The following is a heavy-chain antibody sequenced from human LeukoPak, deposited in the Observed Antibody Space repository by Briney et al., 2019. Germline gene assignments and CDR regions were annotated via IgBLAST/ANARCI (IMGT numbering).Heavy chain of an antibody. J-gene: IGHJ4*02. Sequence: GGSLRLSCAASGFTFSSYGMHWVRQAPGKGLEWVAVISYDGSNKYYADSVKGRFTISRDNSKNTLYLQMNSLRAEDTAVYYCARDRGSYDYWGQGTLVTVSS. CDR1: GFTFSSYG. CDR2: ISYDGSNK. CDR3: ARDRGSYDY. V-gene: IGHV3-30*03. D-gene: IGHD3-10*01.